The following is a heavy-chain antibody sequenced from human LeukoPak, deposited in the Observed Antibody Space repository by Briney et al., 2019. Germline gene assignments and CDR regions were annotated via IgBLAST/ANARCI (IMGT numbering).Heavy chain of an antibody. CDR1: GGTFSSYA. CDR3: AREFQNRGYYDSSGPAY. V-gene: IGHV1-69*05. Sequence: SVKVSCKASGGTFSSYAISWVRQAPGQGLEWMGGIIPIFGTANYAQKFPGRVTITTYESTSTAYMELSSLRSEDTAVYYWAREFQNRGYYDSSGPAYWGQGTLVTVSS. J-gene: IGHJ4*02. D-gene: IGHD3-22*01. CDR2: IIPIFGTA.